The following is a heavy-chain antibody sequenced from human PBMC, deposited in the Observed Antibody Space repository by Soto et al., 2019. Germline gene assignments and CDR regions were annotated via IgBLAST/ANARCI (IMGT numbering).Heavy chain of an antibody. J-gene: IGHJ4*02. CDR1: GVSFSGYY. CDR2: INHSGST. Sequence: SETLSLTCAAYGVSFSGYYWSWIRQPPGEGLEWIGVINHSGSTNYNPSLKSRVTISVDTSKNQFSLKLSTVTAADTAVYYCARASAAGYDYWGQGTLVTVSS. V-gene: IGHV4-34*01. D-gene: IGHD6-13*01. CDR3: ARASAAGYDY.